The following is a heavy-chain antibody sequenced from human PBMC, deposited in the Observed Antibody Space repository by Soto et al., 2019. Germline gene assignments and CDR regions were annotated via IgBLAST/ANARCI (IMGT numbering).Heavy chain of an antibody. CDR3: AHRKRRAGKYYFDY. V-gene: IGHV2-5*01. CDR1: GFSLNTRGVG. Sequence: SGPTLVNPTQTLTLTCTFSGFSLNTRGVGVGWIRQPPGKALEWLALIFWNDDKRYSPPLQSRLTISKDTSKDQVVLIMTNMDTLDTSTFFCAHRKRRAGKYYFDYWGKGTLVTVPS. D-gene: IGHD1-1*01. J-gene: IGHJ4*02. CDR2: IFWNDDK.